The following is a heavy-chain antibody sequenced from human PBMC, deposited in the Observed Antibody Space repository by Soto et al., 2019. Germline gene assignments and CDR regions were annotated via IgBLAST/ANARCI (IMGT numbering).Heavy chain of an antibody. Sequence: SETLSLTCAVYGGSFSGYYWSWLRQPPGKGLEWVGEINPSGSTNYNPSLKSRVTISVDTSKNQFSLKLSSVTAADTAVYYCARAPRYSSSWYPGRNWFDPWGQRTLVT. CDR1: GGSFSGYY. CDR2: INPSGST. D-gene: IGHD6-13*01. CDR3: ARAPRYSSSWYPGRNWFDP. J-gene: IGHJ5*02. V-gene: IGHV4-34*01.